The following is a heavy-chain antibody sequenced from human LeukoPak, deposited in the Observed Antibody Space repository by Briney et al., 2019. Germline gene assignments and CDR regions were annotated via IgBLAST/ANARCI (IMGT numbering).Heavy chain of an antibody. CDR2: ISAYNGNT. Sequence: EASVKVSCKASGYTFTSYGISWVRQAPGQGLEWMGWISAYNGNTNYAQKLQGRVTMTTDTSTSTAYMELRSLRSDDTAVYYCARDPYYDSWSGYYYYMDVWGKGTTVTVSS. V-gene: IGHV1-18*01. J-gene: IGHJ6*03. D-gene: IGHD3-3*01. CDR1: GYTFTSYG. CDR3: ARDPYYDSWSGYYYYMDV.